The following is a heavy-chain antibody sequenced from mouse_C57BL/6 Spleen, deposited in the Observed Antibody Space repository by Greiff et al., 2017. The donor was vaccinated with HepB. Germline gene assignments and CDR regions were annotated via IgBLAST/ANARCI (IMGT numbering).Heavy chain of an antibody. CDR1: GFSFNTYA. CDR2: IRSKSNNYAT. D-gene: IGHD1-1*01. V-gene: IGHV10-1*01. J-gene: IGHJ4*01. CDR3: VRHAVVAMDY. Sequence: DVKLVESGGGLVQPKGSLKLSCAASGFSFNTYAMNWVRQAPGKGLEWVARIRSKSNNYATYYADSVKDRFTISRDDSESMLHLQMNNLKTADTAKYYCVRHAVVAMDYWGQGTSVTVSS.